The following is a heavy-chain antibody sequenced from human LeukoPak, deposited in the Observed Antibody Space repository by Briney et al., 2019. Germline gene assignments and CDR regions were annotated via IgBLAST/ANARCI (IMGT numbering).Heavy chain of an antibody. J-gene: IGHJ4*02. CDR2: IYHSGST. Sequence: SETLSLTCAVYGGSFNDYYWNWIRQPPGKGLEWIGSIYHSGSTYYNPSLKSRVTISVDTSKNQFSLKLSSVTAADTAVYYCARDRSSWFDYWGQGTLVTVSS. D-gene: IGHD6-13*01. CDR1: GGSFNDYY. V-gene: IGHV4-34*01. CDR3: ARDRSSWFDY.